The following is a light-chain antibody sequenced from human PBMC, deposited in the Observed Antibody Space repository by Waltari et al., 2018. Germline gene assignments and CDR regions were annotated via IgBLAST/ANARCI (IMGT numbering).Light chain of an antibody. Sequence: QSALTQPPSASGSPGQSVTIPSTGTSSDVVHYTYVPWYQQRPGSAPTLIVYEVQKRPSGVPDRFSGSKSGNTAYLTVSGLQGEDEAEYFCSAYAGSNNLLFGGGTKLTVL. V-gene: IGLV2-8*01. J-gene: IGLJ3*02. CDR1: SSDVVHYTY. CDR2: EVQ. CDR3: SAYAGSNNLL.